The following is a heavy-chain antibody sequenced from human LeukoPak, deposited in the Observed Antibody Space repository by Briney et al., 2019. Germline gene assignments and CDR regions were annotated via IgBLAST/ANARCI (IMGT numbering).Heavy chain of an antibody. CDR2: ISSSGSTI. Sequence: GGSLRLSCAASGFTFSSYEMNWVRQAPGKGLEWVSYISSSGSTIYYADSVKGRFTISRDNAKNSLYLQMNSLRAEDTAVYYCARAEFDWLLLDYWGQGTLVTVSS. D-gene: IGHD3-9*01. CDR1: GFTFSSYE. CDR3: ARAEFDWLLLDY. J-gene: IGHJ4*02. V-gene: IGHV3-48*03.